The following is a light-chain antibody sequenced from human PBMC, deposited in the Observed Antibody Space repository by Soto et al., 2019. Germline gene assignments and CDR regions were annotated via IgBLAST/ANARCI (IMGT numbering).Light chain of an antibody. Sequence: QSALTQPASVSGSPGQSITISCTGTSSDVGSYNLVSWYQQHPGKAPKLMIYEGSERPSGVSNRFSGSKSGNTASLTISGLQAEDEADYYCCSYAGSRTFVVLGGGTKVTVL. CDR3: CSYAGSRTFVV. CDR1: SSDVGSYNL. V-gene: IGLV2-23*01. J-gene: IGLJ2*01. CDR2: EGS.